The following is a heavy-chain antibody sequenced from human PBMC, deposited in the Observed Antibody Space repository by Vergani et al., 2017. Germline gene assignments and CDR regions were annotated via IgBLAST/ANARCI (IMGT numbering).Heavy chain of an antibody. V-gene: IGHV3-23*01. CDR2: ISGSGGST. CDR3: AKVNPRKSXYDYLYYYHAMDV. Sequence: EVQLLESGGDLVQPGGSLRLSCAASGFTFNHYAMNWVRQAPGKGLEWVSGISGSGGSTYYAGSVKGRFTISRASSKNTLYLQMNSLSAGATAVYYCAKVNPRKSXYDYLYYYHAMDVWGQGTTVTVSS. J-gene: IGHJ6*02. D-gene: IGHD5-12*01. CDR1: GFTFNHYA.